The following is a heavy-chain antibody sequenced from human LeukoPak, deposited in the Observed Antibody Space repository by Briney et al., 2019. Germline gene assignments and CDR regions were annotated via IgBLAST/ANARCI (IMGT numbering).Heavy chain of an antibody. CDR2: IYYSGST. CDR3: ARDQTGIAAAGTTTTYYYYGMDV. J-gene: IGHJ6*02. CDR1: GGSISSYY. Sequence: SETLSLTCTVPGGSISSYYWSWIRQPPGKGLEWIGYIYYSGSTNYNPSLKSRVTISVDTSKNQFSLKLSSVTAADTAVYYCARDQTGIAAAGTTTTYYYYGMDVWGQGTTVTVSS. V-gene: IGHV4-59*01. D-gene: IGHD6-13*01.